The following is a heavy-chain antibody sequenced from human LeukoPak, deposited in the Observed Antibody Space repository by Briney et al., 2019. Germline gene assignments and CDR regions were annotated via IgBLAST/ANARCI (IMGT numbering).Heavy chain of an antibody. CDR3: ARVMDYDILTGYYRHYYYMDV. D-gene: IGHD3-9*01. CDR2: IYYSGST. Sequence: SETLSLTCTVSGGSISSYYWSWIRQPPGKGLEWIGYIYYSGSTNYNPSLKSRVTISVATSKNQFSLKLSSVTAADTAVYYCARVMDYDILTGYYRHYYYMDVWGKGTTVTISS. CDR1: GGSISSYY. V-gene: IGHV4-59*01. J-gene: IGHJ6*03.